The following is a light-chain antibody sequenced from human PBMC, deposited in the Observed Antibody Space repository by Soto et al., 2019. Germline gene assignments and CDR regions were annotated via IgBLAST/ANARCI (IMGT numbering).Light chain of an antibody. V-gene: IGKV1-5*03. J-gene: IGKJ1*01. CDR2: KAS. CDR3: QQYNNFWT. Sequence: DIQMTQSPSTLSASVGDTVSITCRASQSISIWLAWYQRKPGKAPNLLIYKASSLESGVPSRFSGSGSGTEFTLTISSLQPDDSATYYCQQYNNFWTFGQGTKVEIK. CDR1: QSISIW.